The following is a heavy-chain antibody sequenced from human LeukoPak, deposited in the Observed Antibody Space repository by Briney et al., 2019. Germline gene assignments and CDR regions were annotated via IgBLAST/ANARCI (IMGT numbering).Heavy chain of an antibody. CDR3: ARGFGGLVTLDY. V-gene: IGHV4-38-2*01. CDR2: IYHSGST. J-gene: IGHJ4*02. Sequence: TSETLSLTCAVSGYSISSGYYWGWIRQPPGKGLEWLGGIYHSGSTYYNPSLKSRTTISVETSTTHFSPKPTSVNAADTPMFSCARGFGGLVTLDYWDQGTLLTVSS. CDR1: GYSISSGYY. D-gene: IGHD3-10*01.